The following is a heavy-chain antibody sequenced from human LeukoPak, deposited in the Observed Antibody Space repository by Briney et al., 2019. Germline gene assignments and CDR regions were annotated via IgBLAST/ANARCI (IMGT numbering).Heavy chain of an antibody. D-gene: IGHD3-10*01. CDR3: ARDKGGSGSYNDY. J-gene: IGHJ4*02. V-gene: IGHV4-30-4*01. Sequence: PSETLSLTCTVSGGSISSGDYYWSWIRQPPGKGLEWIGYIYYSGSTYYNPSLKSRVTISVDTSKNQFSLKLSSVTAADTAVYYCARDKGGSGSYNDYWGQGTLVTVSS. CDR2: IYYSGST. CDR1: GGSISSGDYY.